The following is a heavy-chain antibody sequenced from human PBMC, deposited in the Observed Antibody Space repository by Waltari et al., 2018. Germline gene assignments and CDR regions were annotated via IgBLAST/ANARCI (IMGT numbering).Heavy chain of an antibody. J-gene: IGHJ6*02. V-gene: IGHV4-61*02. Sequence: QVQLQESGPGLAKASQTLSLTCDVSGGSISNLHFYWSWIRQPAGKGLEWSGRIYRSGVTEYNPSLRGRATMFIDMSKNQLSLTVDSLIAADTAVYYCAVSPDTATSRAAFHFWGPGTTVSVSS. CDR3: AVSPDTATSRAAFHF. CDR1: GGSISNLHFY. D-gene: IGHD5-18*01. CDR2: IYRSGVT.